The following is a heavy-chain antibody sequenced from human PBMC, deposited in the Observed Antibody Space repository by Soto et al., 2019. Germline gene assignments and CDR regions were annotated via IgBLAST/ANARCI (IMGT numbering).Heavy chain of an antibody. J-gene: IGHJ4*02. D-gene: IGHD4-17*01. CDR1: GGSISSSSYY. CDR3: ARHAGYYGDNTPFDY. V-gene: IGHV4-39*01. Sequence: KPSETLSLTCTVSGGSISSSSYYWGWIRQPPGKGLEWIGSIYYSGSTYYNPSLKSRVTISVDTSKNQFSLKLSSVTAADTAVYYCARHAGYYGDNTPFDYWGQGTLVTVSS. CDR2: IYYSGST.